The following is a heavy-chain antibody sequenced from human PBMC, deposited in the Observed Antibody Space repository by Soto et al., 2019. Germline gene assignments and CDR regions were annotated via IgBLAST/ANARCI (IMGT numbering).Heavy chain of an antibody. V-gene: IGHV4-59*12. D-gene: IGHD3-9*01. Sequence: SETLSLTCTVSGVSISSYYWIWIRQPPGKGLEWIGYIYYSGSTNYNPSLKSRVTISVDTSKNQFSLKLSSVTAADTAVYYCARGRLFDWRGYYYYYMDVWGKGTTVTVSS. CDR3: ARGRLFDWRGYYYYYMDV. J-gene: IGHJ6*03. CDR2: IYYSGST. CDR1: GVSISSYY.